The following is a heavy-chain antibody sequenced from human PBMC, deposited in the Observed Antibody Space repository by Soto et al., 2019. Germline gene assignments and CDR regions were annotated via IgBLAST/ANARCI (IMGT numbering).Heavy chain of an antibody. J-gene: IGHJ4*02. Sequence: GGSLRLSCVASGFTFNVYGMNWVRQVPGKGLEWLSFITSSSSTINYADSMKGRFTVSRDNGKNSLYLQMNNLRAEDTAIYYCVRAPLDYWGRGTLVTVSS. V-gene: IGHV3-48*04. CDR2: ITSSSSTI. CDR1: GFTFNVYG. CDR3: VRAPLDY.